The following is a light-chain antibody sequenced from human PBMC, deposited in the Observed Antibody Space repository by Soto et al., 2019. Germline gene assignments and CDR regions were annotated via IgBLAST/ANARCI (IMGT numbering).Light chain of an antibody. V-gene: IGKV1-33*01. CDR3: QQYNDLIT. Sequence: DIQMTQSPSSLSASVGDRVTITCQASQDIRKNLNWYQQKPGKAPKLLIYGVSNLATGVPSRFSGSGSGTDFTLTITSLQPEDISTYYCQQYNDLITFGGGTKVEIK. J-gene: IGKJ4*01. CDR1: QDIRKN. CDR2: GVS.